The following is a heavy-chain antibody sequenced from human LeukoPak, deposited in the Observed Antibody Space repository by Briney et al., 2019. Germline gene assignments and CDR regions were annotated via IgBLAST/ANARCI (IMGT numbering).Heavy chain of an antibody. J-gene: IGHJ5*02. D-gene: IGHD4-17*01. CDR1: GGTFSSYA. V-gene: IGHV1-69*05. CDR2: IIPIFGTA. Sequence: GASVKVSCKASGGTFSSYAISWVRQAPGQGLEWMGRIIPIFGTANCAQKFQGRVTITTDESTSTAYMELSSLRSEDTAVYYCARQVYGDYGPSWFDPWGQGTLVTVSS. CDR3: ARQVYGDYGPSWFDP.